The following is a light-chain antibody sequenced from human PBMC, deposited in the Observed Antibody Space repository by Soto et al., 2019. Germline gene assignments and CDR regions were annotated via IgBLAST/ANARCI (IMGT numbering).Light chain of an antibody. V-gene: IGKV3-20*01. CDR1: QSVSSSY. J-gene: IGKJ3*01. Sequence: IVLTQSPGTLSLTPGERATLSCRASQSVSSSYLAWYQQKPGQAPRLLIYGASSRATGIPDRFSGSGSGTEFTITISRLEPEDSGVYYCQQYGSSPPFTFGPGTRVDIK. CDR2: GAS. CDR3: QQYGSSPPFT.